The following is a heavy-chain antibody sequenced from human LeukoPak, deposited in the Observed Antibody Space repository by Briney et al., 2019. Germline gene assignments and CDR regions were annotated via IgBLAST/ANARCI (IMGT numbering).Heavy chain of an antibody. Sequence: SETLSLTCTVSGASISSYYWSWIRQPPGKGLEWIGYIYYSGSTNYNPSLKSRVTISVDTSKNQFSLKLSSVTAADTAVYYCARDNHYGNWFDPWGQGTPVTVSS. V-gene: IGHV4-59*01. CDR3: ARDNHYGNWFDP. CDR2: IYYSGST. J-gene: IGHJ5*02. D-gene: IGHD3-16*01. CDR1: GASISSYY.